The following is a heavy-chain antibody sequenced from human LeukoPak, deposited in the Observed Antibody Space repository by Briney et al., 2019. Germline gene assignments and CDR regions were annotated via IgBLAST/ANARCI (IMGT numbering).Heavy chain of an antibody. J-gene: IGHJ4*02. CDR1: GASISSGSYY. Sequence: SETLSLTCTVSGASISSGSYYWSWIRQPPGQGLKWMGYIHFIGDTYYNPSLKSRVTISVDTSKNQFSLKLSTVTAADTAVYYCARVPRFSSDWIEYRIFDYWGQGTLVTVSS. D-gene: IGHD6-19*01. V-gene: IGHV4-30-4*01. CDR3: ARVPRFSSDWIEYRIFDY. CDR2: IHFIGDT.